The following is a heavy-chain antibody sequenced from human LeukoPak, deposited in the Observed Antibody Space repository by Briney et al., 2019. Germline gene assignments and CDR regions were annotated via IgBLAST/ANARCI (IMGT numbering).Heavy chain of an antibody. CDR1: GFTFSSYE. D-gene: IGHD6-13*01. CDR2: ISSSGSTI. CDR3: AKDRSPGWFDP. V-gene: IGHV3-48*03. Sequence: GGSLRLSCAASGFTFSSYEMNWVRQAPGKGLEWVSYISSSGSTIYYADSVKGRFTISRDNAKNTLYLQMNSLRAEDTGMYYCAKDRSPGWFDPWGQGTLVTVSS. J-gene: IGHJ5*02.